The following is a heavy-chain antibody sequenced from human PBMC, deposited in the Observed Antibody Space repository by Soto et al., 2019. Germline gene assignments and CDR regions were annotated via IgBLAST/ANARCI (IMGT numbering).Heavy chain of an antibody. V-gene: IGHV3-23*01. J-gene: IGHJ4*02. CDR3: AKHGASGYGFEY. Sequence: LRLSCAASGFTFSSYAMSWVRQAPGNGLEWVSAISGSGGSTYYADSVKGRFTISRDNSKNTLYLQMNSLRAEDTAVYYCAKHGASGYGFEYWGQGTLVTVSS. D-gene: IGHD5-12*01. CDR2: ISGSGGST. CDR1: GFTFSSYA.